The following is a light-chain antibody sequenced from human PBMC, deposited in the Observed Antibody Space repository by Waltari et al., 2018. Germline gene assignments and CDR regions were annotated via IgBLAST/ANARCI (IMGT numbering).Light chain of an antibody. CDR1: EAINKW. V-gene: IGKV1-5*01. CDR3: QQYNRFSP. J-gene: IGKJ1*01. CDR2: DAS. Sequence: DTQLSQFPSTLAASGGNGVTITCRAREAINKWLAWYQQKPGKAPKVLIYDASTLQSGVPSRFSGSGSGTEFTLTIDSLQPDDFATYYCQQYNRFSPFGQGTNVEVK.